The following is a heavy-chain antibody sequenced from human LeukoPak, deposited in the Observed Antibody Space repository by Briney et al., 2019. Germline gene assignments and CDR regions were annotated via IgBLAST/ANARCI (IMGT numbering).Heavy chain of an antibody. V-gene: IGHV4-59*12. Sequence: SETLSLTCTVSGGSISSYYWSWIRQPPGKGLEWIGYIYYSGSTNYNPSLKSRVTISVDTSKNQFSLKLSSVTAADTAVYYCAATRIVVVVAAPGWFDPWGQGTLVTVSS. J-gene: IGHJ5*02. CDR2: IYYSGST. CDR1: GGSISSYY. D-gene: IGHD2-15*01. CDR3: AATRIVVVVAAPGWFDP.